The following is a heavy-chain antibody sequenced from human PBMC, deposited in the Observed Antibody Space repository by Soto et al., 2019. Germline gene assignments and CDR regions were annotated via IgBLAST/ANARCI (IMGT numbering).Heavy chain of an antibody. Sequence: QVQLVESGGGVVQPGRSLRLSCAASGFSFSTYGMHWVRQAPGKGLEWVAVISYDGSSDYYADSVKGRFTISRDNSKNTLYLQMNSLRADDTAMYDCAKVLHTVAVTAIDYWGQGTLVTVSS. J-gene: IGHJ4*02. CDR3: AKVLHTVAVTAIDY. V-gene: IGHV3-30*18. D-gene: IGHD2-21*02. CDR2: ISYDGSSD. CDR1: GFSFSTYG.